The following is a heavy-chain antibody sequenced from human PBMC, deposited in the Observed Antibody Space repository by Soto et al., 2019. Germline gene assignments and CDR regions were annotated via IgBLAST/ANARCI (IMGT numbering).Heavy chain of an antibody. D-gene: IGHD6-19*01. CDR2: INPNSGGT. CDR3: ARQGQWLATYYYYGMDV. V-gene: IGHV1-2*04. Sequence: ASVKVSCKASGYTFTGYYMHWVRQAPGQGLEWMGWINPNSGGTNYAQKFQGWVTMTRDTSISTAYMELSRLRSDDTAVYYCARQGQWLATYYYYGMDVWGQGTTVTVSS. J-gene: IGHJ6*02. CDR1: GYTFTGYY.